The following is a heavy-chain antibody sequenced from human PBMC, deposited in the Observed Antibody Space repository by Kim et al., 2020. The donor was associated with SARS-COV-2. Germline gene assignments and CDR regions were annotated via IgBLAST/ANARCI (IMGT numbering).Heavy chain of an antibody. CDR3: ARGGRITMVRGVSPFDY. CDR2: INAGNGNT. J-gene: IGHJ4*02. V-gene: IGHV1-3*01. D-gene: IGHD3-10*01. Sequence: ASVKVSCKASGYTFTSYAMHWVRQAPGQRLEWMGWINAGNGNTKYSQKFQGRVTITRDTSASTAYMELSSLRSEDTAVYYCARGGRITMVRGVSPFDYWGQGTLVTVSS. CDR1: GYTFTSYA.